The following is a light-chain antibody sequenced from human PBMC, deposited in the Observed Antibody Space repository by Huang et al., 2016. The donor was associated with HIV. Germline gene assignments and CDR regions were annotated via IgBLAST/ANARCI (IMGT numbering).Light chain of an antibody. V-gene: IGKV4-1*01. CDR3: QQYYSIPRT. Sequence: DIVMTQSPDSLAVSLGERATINCKSSQSVLYNSNNKNYLAWYQQKAGQPPKLLIYWASSRELGLADRFSGSGSGTNFTLTISSLQAEDVAVYYCQQYYSIPRTFGQGTKVEIK. J-gene: IGKJ1*01. CDR1: QSVLYNSNNKNY. CDR2: WAS.